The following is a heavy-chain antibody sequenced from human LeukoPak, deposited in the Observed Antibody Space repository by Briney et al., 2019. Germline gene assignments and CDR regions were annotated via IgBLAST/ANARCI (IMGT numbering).Heavy chain of an antibody. J-gene: IGHJ4*02. CDR1: GFTFSPYS. CDR3: AREGPEQDFDY. V-gene: IGHV3-21*01. Sequence: GGSLRLSYVASGFTFSPYSMNWVRQAPGKGLEWVSSIGGSSRSIYYADSVKGRFTVSRDNAKNSVHLQMNSLRAEDTAVYYCAREGPEQDFDYWGQGTLVTVSS. D-gene: IGHD1/OR15-1a*01. CDR2: IGGSSRSI.